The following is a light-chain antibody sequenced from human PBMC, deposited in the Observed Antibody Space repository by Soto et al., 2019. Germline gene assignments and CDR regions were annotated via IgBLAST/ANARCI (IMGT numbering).Light chain of an antibody. CDR2: GAS. CDR1: QSVTSSY. Sequence: EIVLTQSPATLSLSPGERATLSCRASQSVTSSYLAWYQQRPGQAPRLLIYGASNRATGIPDRFSGGGGGPAFTLSIRRLGPEGFAVYYYQLHGGSPVFTFGPGTKVDIK. CDR3: QLHGGSPVFT. J-gene: IGKJ3*01. V-gene: IGKV3-20*01.